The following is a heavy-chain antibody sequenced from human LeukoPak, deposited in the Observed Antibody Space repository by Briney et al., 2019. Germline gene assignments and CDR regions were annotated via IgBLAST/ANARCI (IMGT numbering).Heavy chain of an antibody. Sequence: SVKVSCKASGGTFSSYAISWVRQAPGQGLEWMGGIIPIFGTANYAQKFQGRVTITTDESTSTAYMELSSLRSEDTAVYYCARDFGYGGNQGAFDIWGQGTMVTVSS. CDR2: IIPIFGTA. J-gene: IGHJ3*02. CDR1: GGTFSSYA. V-gene: IGHV1-69*05. D-gene: IGHD4-23*01. CDR3: ARDFGYGGNQGAFDI.